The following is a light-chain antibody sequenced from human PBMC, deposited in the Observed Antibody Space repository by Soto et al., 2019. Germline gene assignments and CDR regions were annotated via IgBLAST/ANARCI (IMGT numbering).Light chain of an antibody. V-gene: IGKV1-5*03. CDR3: QQYYSYWT. CDR1: QSISSW. Sequence: DIQMTQYPSTLSASVGDRVIITCRASQSISSWLAWYQQKPGKAPKLLISKASNLESGVPSRFSGSGSGTEFTLTVSSLHPDDFATYYCQQYYSYWTFGQGTKVEIK. CDR2: KAS. J-gene: IGKJ1*01.